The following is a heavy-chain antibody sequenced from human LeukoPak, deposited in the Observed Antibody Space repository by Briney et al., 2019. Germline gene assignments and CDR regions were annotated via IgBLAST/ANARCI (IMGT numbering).Heavy chain of an antibody. CDR3: AKGIYSSGWSYFDY. CDR1: GFTFSNSA. CDR2: LSGSGITT. V-gene: IGHV3-23*01. Sequence: GGSLRLSCAASGFTFSNSAMSWVREAPGKGLEWVSTLSGSGITTYYADSVKGRFTISRDNSKNTLYLQMNSLRAEDTAVYYCAKGIYSSGWSYFDYWGHGTLATVSS. D-gene: IGHD6-19*01. J-gene: IGHJ4*01.